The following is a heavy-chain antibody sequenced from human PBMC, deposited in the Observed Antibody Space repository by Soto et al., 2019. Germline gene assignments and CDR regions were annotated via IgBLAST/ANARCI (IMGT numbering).Heavy chain of an antibody. D-gene: IGHD5-12*01. CDR2: IYYSGST. Sequence: PSETLSLTCTVSGGSTSSGDYYWSWIRQPPGKGLEWIGYIYYSGSTYYNPSLKSRVTISVDTSKNQFSLKLSSVTAADTAVYYCARALVATIGWFDPWGQGTLVTVSS. CDR1: GGSTSSGDYY. J-gene: IGHJ5*02. CDR3: ARALVATIGWFDP. V-gene: IGHV4-30-4*01.